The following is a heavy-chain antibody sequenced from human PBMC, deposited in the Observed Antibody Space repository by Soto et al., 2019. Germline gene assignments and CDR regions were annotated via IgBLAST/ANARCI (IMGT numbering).Heavy chain of an antibody. Sequence: PGGSLRLSCAASGFTFSTYKMNWVRQAPGKGLEWVSYISSSSSTIYYADSVKGRFTISRHNSKNTLYLQMNSLRAEDTAVYYCASTQPGGIAEAGPFLLWGQGTLVTVSS. CDR2: ISSSSSTI. D-gene: IGHD6-13*01. V-gene: IGHV3-48*01. CDR3: ASTQPGGIAEAGPFLL. CDR1: GFTFSTYK. J-gene: IGHJ4*02.